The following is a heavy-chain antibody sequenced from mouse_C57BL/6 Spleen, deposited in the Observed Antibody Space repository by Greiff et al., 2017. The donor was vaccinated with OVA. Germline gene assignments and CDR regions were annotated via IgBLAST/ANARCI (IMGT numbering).Heavy chain of an antibody. CDR3: TRLPAWFAY. Sequence: EVKVEESGGGLVQPGGSMKLSCAASGFTFSDDWMDWVRQSPEKGLEWVAEIRNKANNHETYYAESVKGRFTISRDDSKHSIYLQMNSLRAEYTGIYYCTRLPAWFAYWGQGTLVTVSS. V-gene: IGHV6-6*01. CDR1: GFTFSDDW. J-gene: IGHJ3*01. CDR2: IRNKANNHET.